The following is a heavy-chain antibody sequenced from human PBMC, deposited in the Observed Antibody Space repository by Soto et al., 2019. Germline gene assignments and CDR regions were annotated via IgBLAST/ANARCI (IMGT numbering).Heavy chain of an antibody. V-gene: IGHV3-7*03. J-gene: IGHJ4*02. Sequence: EVQLVESGGGLVQPGGSLRLSCAASGFTFSSYWRSWVRQAPGKGLEWVANIKQDGSEKYYVDSVKGRFTISRDNAKNSLYLQMNSLRAEDTAVYYCARDFYYYGSGSYSPGDYWGQGTLVTVSS. D-gene: IGHD3-10*01. CDR1: GFTFSSYW. CDR3: ARDFYYYGSGSYSPGDY. CDR2: IKQDGSEK.